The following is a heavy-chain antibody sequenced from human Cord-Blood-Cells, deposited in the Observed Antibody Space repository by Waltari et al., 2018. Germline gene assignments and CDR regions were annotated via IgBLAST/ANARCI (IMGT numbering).Heavy chain of an antibody. Sequence: QVQLQESGPGLVKPSETLSLTCAVSGYSISSGYYWGWIRQPPGKGLEWIGSIYHSGRPYYNPSLKSRVTISVDTSKNQFSLKLSSVTAADTAVYYCARGPYSNYGWYFDLWGRGTLVTVSS. D-gene: IGHD4-4*01. CDR2: IYHSGRP. CDR3: ARGPYSNYGWYFDL. CDR1: GYSISSGYY. V-gene: IGHV4-38-2*01. J-gene: IGHJ2*01.